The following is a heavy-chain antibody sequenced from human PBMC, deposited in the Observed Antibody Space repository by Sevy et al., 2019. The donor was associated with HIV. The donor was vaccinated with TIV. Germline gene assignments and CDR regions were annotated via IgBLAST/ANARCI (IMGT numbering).Heavy chain of an antibody. V-gene: IGHV3-21*01. D-gene: IGHD6-6*01. Sequence: GGSLRLSCAASGFTFSSYSMNWVRQAPGKGLEWVSSISSSSSYIYYADSVKGGFTISRDNAKNSLYTQMNSLRAEDTAVYYCAGVPARPPRDYYYYYMDVWGKGTTVTVSS. CDR3: AGVPARPPRDYYYYYMDV. J-gene: IGHJ6*03. CDR1: GFTFSSYS. CDR2: ISSSSSYI.